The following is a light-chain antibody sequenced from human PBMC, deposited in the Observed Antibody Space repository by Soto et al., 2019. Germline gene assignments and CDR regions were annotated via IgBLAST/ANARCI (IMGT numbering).Light chain of an antibody. V-gene: IGLV2-14*01. CDR1: SSDVGGYNY. J-gene: IGLJ1*01. CDR2: EVS. CDR3: SSYTSSSTLLYV. Sequence: QSVLTQPASVSGSPGQSITISCTGTSSDVGGYNYVSWYQQHPGKAPKLMIYEVSNRPSGVSNRFSGSKSGNTASLTISGLQAEEEADYYCSSYTSSSTLLYVFGTGTKVTVL.